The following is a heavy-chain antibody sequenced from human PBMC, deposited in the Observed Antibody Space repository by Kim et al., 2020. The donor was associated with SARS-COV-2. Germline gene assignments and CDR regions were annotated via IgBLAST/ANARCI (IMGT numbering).Heavy chain of an antibody. CDR1: GFTFSSYA. J-gene: IGHJ4*02. CDR2: ISGSGGST. CDR3: AKRPTYYYDSSGF. Sequence: GGSLRLSCAASGFTFSSYAMSWVRQAPGKGLEWVSAISGSGGSTHYADSVKGRFTISRDNSKNTLYLQMNSLRAEDTAVYYCAKRPTYYYDSSGFWGQGTLVTVSS. V-gene: IGHV3-23*01. D-gene: IGHD3-22*01.